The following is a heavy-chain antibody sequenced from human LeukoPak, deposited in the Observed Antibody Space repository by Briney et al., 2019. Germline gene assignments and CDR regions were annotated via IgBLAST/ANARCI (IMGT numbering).Heavy chain of an antibody. CDR2: ISHDGSDK. D-gene: IGHD2-21*01. CDR1: GFPFSSHA. CDR3: ARVYCGRTTCDPWLDP. Sequence: GGSLRLSCAASGFPFSSHALHWVRQAPGKGLEWVAVISHDGSDKYYADSVKGRFTISRDNSKSTLYLQMNSLRAEDTAVYYCARVYCGRTTCDPWLDPWGQGTLVTVSS. J-gene: IGHJ5*02. V-gene: IGHV3-30-3*01.